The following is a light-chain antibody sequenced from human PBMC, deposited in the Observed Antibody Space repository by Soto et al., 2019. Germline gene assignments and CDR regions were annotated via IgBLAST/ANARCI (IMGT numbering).Light chain of an antibody. CDR2: RNN. J-gene: IGLJ2*01. CDR1: SSNIGSNY. CDR3: AAWDDSLSGVV. V-gene: IGLV1-47*01. Sequence: QSALTQPPSASGTPGQRVTISCSGSSSNIGSNYVYWYQQLPGTAPKLLTYRNNQRPSGVPDRFSGSKSGTSASLAISGLRSEDEAEYYCAAWDDSLSGVVFGGGTKLTVL.